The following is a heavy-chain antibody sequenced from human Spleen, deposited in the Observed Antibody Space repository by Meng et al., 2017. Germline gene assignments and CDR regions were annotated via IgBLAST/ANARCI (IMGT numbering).Heavy chain of an antibody. CDR2: IYWDDDK. CDR1: GCSLITKGVG. J-gene: IGHJ4*02. D-gene: IGHD3-22*01. V-gene: IGHV2-5*02. CDR3: XXKANYFDSSGLDN. Sequence: STLREHCPALVNTPQSLTLTCSFSGCSLITKGVGVAWVRQPPGKALEWLPLIYWDDDKRYSPSLKSRLTITKDTSKNQVVLTMTNMDXVXXATYXXXXKANYFDSSGLDNWGQGTLVTASS.